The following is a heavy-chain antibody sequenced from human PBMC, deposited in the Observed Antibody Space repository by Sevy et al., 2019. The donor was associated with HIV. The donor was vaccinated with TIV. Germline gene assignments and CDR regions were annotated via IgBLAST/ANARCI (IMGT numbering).Heavy chain of an antibody. V-gene: IGHV3-7*01. CDR3: AREVVCAIEN. D-gene: IGHD2-15*01. J-gene: IGHJ4*02. CDR1: GFTFSTYW. Sequence: GGSLRLSCAASGFTFSTYWMTWVRQAPGKGLEWVANIKQDGSEKNYVDSVKGRFTISRDNAKNSLYLEMNSLRAEDTAVYYCAREVVCAIENWGQGTLVTVSS. CDR2: IKQDGSEK.